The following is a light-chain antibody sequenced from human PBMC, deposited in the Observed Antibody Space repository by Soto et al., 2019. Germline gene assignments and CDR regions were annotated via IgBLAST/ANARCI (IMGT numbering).Light chain of an antibody. CDR2: GVS. J-gene: IGKJ2*01. CDR1: QTVERW. V-gene: IGKV1-5*01. Sequence: DIQMTQSPSTLSASVGDRVIITCRASQTVERWMAWYQQKPGKAPKLLISGVSTLERGVPSRFSGSGSATEFTLTISGLQPDDFATYYCQQYKDYVYTFGQGTKVESK. CDR3: QQYKDYVYT.